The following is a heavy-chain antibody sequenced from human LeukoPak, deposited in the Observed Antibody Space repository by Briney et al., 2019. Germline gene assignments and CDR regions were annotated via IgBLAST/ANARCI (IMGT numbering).Heavy chain of an antibody. Sequence: PSETLSLTCSVSGDSIGSYYWTWIRQSPGKGLEWIGYIYYGGSTNYNPSLKSRVSISVDTSNNQFSLQLRSVSAADTAIYYCARGRARDARYPWFDSWGQGTLVTVSS. CDR1: GDSIGSYY. D-gene: IGHD3-16*02. CDR2: IYYGGST. J-gene: IGHJ5*01. V-gene: IGHV4-59*01. CDR3: ARGRARDARYPWFDS.